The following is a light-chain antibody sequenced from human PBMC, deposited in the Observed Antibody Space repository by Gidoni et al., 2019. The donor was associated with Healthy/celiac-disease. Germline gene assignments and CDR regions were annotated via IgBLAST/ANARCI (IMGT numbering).Light chain of an antibody. CDR1: QSLVYSDGNTY. V-gene: IGKV2-30*01. CDR2: KVS. Sequence: DVVLTQSPLSLPVTLGQPASISCRSSQSLVYSDGNTYLNWFQQRPGQSPRRLIYKVSTRDSGVPDRISGSGSGTDFTLKISRVEAEDVGVYYCMQGTHWPPSTFXQXTRLEIK. CDR3: MQGTHWPPST. J-gene: IGKJ5*01.